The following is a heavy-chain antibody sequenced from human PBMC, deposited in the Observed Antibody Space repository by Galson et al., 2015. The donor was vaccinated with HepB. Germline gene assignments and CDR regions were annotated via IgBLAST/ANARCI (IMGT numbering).Heavy chain of an antibody. CDR1: GFTFSNST. CDR2: ITNDGSTI. V-gene: IGHV3-48*01. D-gene: IGHD2-21*01. J-gene: IGHJ4*02. Sequence: SLRLSCAASGFTFSNSTMQWLRQAPGKGLEWVSYITNDGSTIYYADSVKGRFTISRDNSKNSLYLQMNSLRTGDTAGYYCAKSYCGGKGRVFVDWGQSTLVNVPS. CDR3: AKSYCGGKGRVFVD.